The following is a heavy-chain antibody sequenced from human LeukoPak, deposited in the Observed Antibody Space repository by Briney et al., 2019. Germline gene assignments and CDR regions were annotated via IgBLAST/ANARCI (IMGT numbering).Heavy chain of an antibody. CDR2: IYYRGTS. J-gene: IGHJ4*02. Sequence: SETLSLTCTVSGCSISGYYWSWIRQPPGQGLEWIGFIYYRGTSKYNPSLISRVTMSVDTSKNQVSLKLSSVTAADTAVYYCARHYCSDGNCYYFDHWGQGTLITVSS. CDR1: GCSISGYY. CDR3: ARHYCSDGNCYYFDH. V-gene: IGHV4-59*08. D-gene: IGHD2-15*01.